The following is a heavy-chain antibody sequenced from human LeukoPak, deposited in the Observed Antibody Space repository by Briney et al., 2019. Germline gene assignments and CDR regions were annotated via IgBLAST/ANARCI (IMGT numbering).Heavy chain of an antibody. V-gene: IGHV4-59*01. CDR1: GGSISSYY. CDR2: IYYSGST. CDR3: ARAITMVRGVIPPGDY. Sequence: SETLSLTCTVSGGSISSYYWSWIRQPPGKGLEWIGYIYYSGSTNYNPSLKSRVTISVDTSKNQFSLKLSSVTAADTAVYYCARAITMVRGVIPPGDYWGQGTLVTVSS. D-gene: IGHD3-10*01. J-gene: IGHJ4*02.